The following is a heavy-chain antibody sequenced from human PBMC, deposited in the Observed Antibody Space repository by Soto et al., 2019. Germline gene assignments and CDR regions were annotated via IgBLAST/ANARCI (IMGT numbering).Heavy chain of an antibody. V-gene: IGHV1-24*01. CDR1: GYTLTELS. J-gene: IGHJ6*03. CDR2: FDPEDGET. Sequence: GASVKVSCKVSGYTLTELSMHWVRQAPGKGLEWMGGFDPEDGETIYAQKFQGRVTMTEDTSTDTAYMELSSLRTEDTAVYNCARGRQLVGNFNYYMAVWGKGTTVTV. CDR3: ARGRQLVGNFNYYMAV. D-gene: IGHD6-6*01.